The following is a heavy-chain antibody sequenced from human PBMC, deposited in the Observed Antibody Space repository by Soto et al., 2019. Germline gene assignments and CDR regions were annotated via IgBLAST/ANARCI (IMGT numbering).Heavy chain of an antibody. Sequence: VASVKVSCKASGYTFTSYAMHWVRQAPGQRLEWMGWINAGNGNTKYSQKFQGRVTITRDTSASTAYMELSSLRSEDTAVYYCARDPPLDYYDSSGPDPWGQGTLVTVSS. V-gene: IGHV1-3*01. CDR2: INAGNGNT. CDR1: GYTFTSYA. J-gene: IGHJ5*02. CDR3: ARDPPLDYYDSSGPDP. D-gene: IGHD3-22*01.